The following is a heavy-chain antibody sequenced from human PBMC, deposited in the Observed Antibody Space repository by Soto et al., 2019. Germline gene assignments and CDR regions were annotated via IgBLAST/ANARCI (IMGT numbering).Heavy chain of an antibody. V-gene: IGHV4-59*08. CDR2: IFYSGTT. CDR3: ARHPTVTEYYFDY. Sequence: SETLSLTCTVYGGSIISHYWSWMRQPPGKGLEWIGYIFYSGTTYYNPSLKSRVTISVDTSKNQFSLKLSSVTAADTAVYYCARHPTVTEYYFDYWGQGTLVTVS. J-gene: IGHJ4*02. CDR1: GGSIISHY. D-gene: IGHD4-17*01.